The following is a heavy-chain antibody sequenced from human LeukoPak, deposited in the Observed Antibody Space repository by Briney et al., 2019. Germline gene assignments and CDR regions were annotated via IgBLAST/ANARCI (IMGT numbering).Heavy chain of an antibody. Sequence: SETLSLTCTVSGGSISSSSYYWGWIRQPPGKGLECIGSIYYSGSTYYNPSLKSRVTISVDTSKNQFSLKLSSVTAADTAVYYCARSPESRFDYWGQGTLVTVSS. CDR2: IYYSGST. CDR3: ARSPESRFDY. V-gene: IGHV4-39*07. J-gene: IGHJ4*02. CDR1: GGSISSSSYY.